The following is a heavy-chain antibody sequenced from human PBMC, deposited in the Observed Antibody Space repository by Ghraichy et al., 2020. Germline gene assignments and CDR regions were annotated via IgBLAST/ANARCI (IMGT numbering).Heavy chain of an antibody. J-gene: IGHJ2*01. V-gene: IGHV4-34*01. CDR1: GGSFSVYF. D-gene: IGHD3-22*01. Sequence: SETLSLTCNVFGGSFSVYFWNWIRQPPGKWLEYIGEINHSGSTNYNPSLKSRVTISIDTSKNQFSLKLNSVTAADTAIYYCARVRDYYDSSGYNSGWYFDLWGRGTLVTVSS. CDR2: INHSGST. CDR3: ARVRDYYDSSGYNSGWYFDL.